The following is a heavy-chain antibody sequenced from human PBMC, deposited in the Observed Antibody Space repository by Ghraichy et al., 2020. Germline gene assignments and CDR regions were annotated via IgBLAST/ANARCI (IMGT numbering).Heavy chain of an antibody. CDR1: GFTFSSYG. D-gene: IGHD5-12*01. Sequence: GGSLRLSCAASGFTFSSYGMHWVRQAPGKGLEWVAVISYDGSNKYYADSVKGRFTISRDNSKNTLYLQMNSLRAEDTAVYYCAKDRDSGYDLGYWGQGTLVTVSS. J-gene: IGHJ4*02. CDR3: AKDRDSGYDLGY. CDR2: ISYDGSNK. V-gene: IGHV3-30*18.